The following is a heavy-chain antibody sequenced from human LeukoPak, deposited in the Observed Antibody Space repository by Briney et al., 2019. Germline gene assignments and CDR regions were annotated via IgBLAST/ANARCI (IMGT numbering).Heavy chain of an antibody. D-gene: IGHD2-2*02. J-gene: IGHJ6*02. Sequence: GASVKVSCKASGYTFTDYSLHWVRQAPGQGREWMGWMNPNSGGTNYAQQFQGRVTMTRDTSISTAYMELSRLRSDDTAVYYCARRDCRSTSCYNANYGLDVWGQGTTVTVSS. V-gene: IGHV1-2*02. CDR1: GYTFTDYS. CDR3: ARRDCRSTSCYNANYGLDV. CDR2: MNPNSGGT.